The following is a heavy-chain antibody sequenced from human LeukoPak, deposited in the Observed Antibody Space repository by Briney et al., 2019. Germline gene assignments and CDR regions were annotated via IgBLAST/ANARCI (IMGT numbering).Heavy chain of an antibody. V-gene: IGHV1-69*13. CDR3: ARGPATMVRGVIIGDWFDP. CDR2: IIPIFGTA. D-gene: IGHD3-10*01. Sequence: GASVKVSCKASGGTFSSYAISWVRQAPGQGLEWMGGIIPIFGTANYAQKFQGRVTITADESTSTAYMELSSLRSEDTAVYYCARGPATMVRGVIIGDWFDPWGQGTLVTVSS. J-gene: IGHJ5*02. CDR1: GGTFSSYA.